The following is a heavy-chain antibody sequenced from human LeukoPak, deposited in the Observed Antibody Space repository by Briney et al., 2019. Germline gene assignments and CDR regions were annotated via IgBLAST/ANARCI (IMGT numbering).Heavy chain of an antibody. J-gene: IGHJ3*02. V-gene: IGHV4-28*01. CDR2: IYYSGST. CDR1: GDSISSNYW. Sequence: PSETLSLTCAVSGDSISSNYWWGWIRQPPEKGLEWIGYIYYSGSTHQNPSLQSRLTMSVDTSKNQFSLKLSSVTAVDTAVYYCARKGSGWYAFDIWGQGTMVTVSS. CDR3: ARKGSGWYAFDI. D-gene: IGHD6-19*01.